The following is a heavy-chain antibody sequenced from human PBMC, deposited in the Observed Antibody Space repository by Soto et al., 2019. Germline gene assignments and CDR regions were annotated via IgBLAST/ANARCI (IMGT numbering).Heavy chain of an antibody. J-gene: IGHJ6*02. CDR3: AKGAAAGFYYYYGMDV. D-gene: IGHD6-13*01. CDR1: GFTFSSYA. CDR2: ISGSGGSA. V-gene: IGHV3-23*01. Sequence: GGSLRLSCAASGFTFSSYAMSWVRQAPGKGLEWVSAISGSGGSAYYADSVKGRFTISRDNSKNTLYLQMNSLRAEDTAVYYCAKGAAAGFYYYYGMDVWGRGTTGTVSS.